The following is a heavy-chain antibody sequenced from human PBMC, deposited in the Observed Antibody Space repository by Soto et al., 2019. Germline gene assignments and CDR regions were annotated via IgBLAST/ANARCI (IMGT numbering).Heavy chain of an antibody. CDR3: ARVGEDRVVTGNWYFDL. CDR2: IYYSGST. CDR1: GGSMSYYY. D-gene: IGHD2-21*02. V-gene: IGHV4-59*01. Sequence: QVQLQESGPGLVKPSETLSLTCTVSGGSMSYYYWSWIRQPPGKGLEWIGYIYYSGSTNYNPSLKSRVTISIDTSKNQFSLKLISVTAADTAVYYCARVGEDRVVTGNWYFDLWSRGSLVTVSS. J-gene: IGHJ2*01.